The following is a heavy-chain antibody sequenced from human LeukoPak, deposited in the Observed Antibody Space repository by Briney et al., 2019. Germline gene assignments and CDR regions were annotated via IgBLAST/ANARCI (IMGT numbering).Heavy chain of an antibody. V-gene: IGHV4-39*01. D-gene: IGHD3-10*01. CDR3: ARQSLRESGELLFFDY. CDR2: IYYSGST. CDR1: GGSISSSSYY. Sequence: SETLSLTCTVSGGSISSSSYYWGWIRQPPGKGLEWIGSIYYSGSTYYNPSLKSRVTISVDTSKNQFSLKLSSVTAADTAVYYCARQSLRESGELLFFDYWGQGTLVTVSS. J-gene: IGHJ4*02.